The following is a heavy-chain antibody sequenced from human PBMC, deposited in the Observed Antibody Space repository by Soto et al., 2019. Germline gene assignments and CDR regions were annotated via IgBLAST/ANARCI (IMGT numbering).Heavy chain of an antibody. D-gene: IGHD3-22*01. V-gene: IGHV3-30*01. CDR3: ASEYYYDSSGYEYGMDV. Sequence: GGSLRLSCAASGFTFSSYAMHWVRQAPGKGLEWVAVISYDGSNKYYADSVKGRFTISRDNSKNTLYLQINSLRAEDTAVFFCASEYYYDSSGYEYGMDVWGQGTTVTVSS. CDR1: GFTFSSYA. J-gene: IGHJ6*02. CDR2: ISYDGSNK.